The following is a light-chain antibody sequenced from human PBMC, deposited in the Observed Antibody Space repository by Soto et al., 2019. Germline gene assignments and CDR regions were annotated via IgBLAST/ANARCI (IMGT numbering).Light chain of an antibody. CDR3: QQYFQQYCSSPSSGT. CDR2: GAS. J-gene: IGKJ1*01. V-gene: IGKV3-20*01. CDR1: QTVSSSY. Sequence: ETVLTQSPGTLSLSPGERATLSCRASQTVSSSYLAWYQQKPGQAPRLLIYGASSRATCIQDRFSGSGSGTDFTLTISRLELEDFAMYYCQQYFQQYCSSPSSGTCGQGTRVEIK.